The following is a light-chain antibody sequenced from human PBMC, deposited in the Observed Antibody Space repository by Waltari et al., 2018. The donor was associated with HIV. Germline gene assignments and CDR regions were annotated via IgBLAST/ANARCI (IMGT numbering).Light chain of an antibody. CDR1: SSDDGGYYY. Sequence: QSALTQPPSASGSPGQSVTISCTATSSDDGGYYYVSWYQQHPGKAPKLMIYEVSKRPSGVPDRFSGSKSGNTASLTVSGLQVEDEADYYCSAYAGSSNVLFGGGTKLTVL. J-gene: IGLJ2*01. CDR2: EVS. CDR3: SAYAGSSNVL. V-gene: IGLV2-8*01.